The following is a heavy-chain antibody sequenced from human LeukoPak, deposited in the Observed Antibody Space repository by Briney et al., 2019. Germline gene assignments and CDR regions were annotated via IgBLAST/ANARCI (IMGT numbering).Heavy chain of an antibody. J-gene: IGHJ4*02. Sequence: SETLSLTCAVYGGSVSGYYCSWIRQPPGKGLGWIGEINHSGSTNYNPSLKSRVTISGDTSKNQCSLKLRTVTAADPAVYYCARGGAGDTPFDYFDYWGQGTLVTVSS. CDR3: ARGGAGDTPFDYFDY. CDR2: INHSGST. D-gene: IGHD1-26*01. CDR1: GGSVSGYY. V-gene: IGHV4-34*01.